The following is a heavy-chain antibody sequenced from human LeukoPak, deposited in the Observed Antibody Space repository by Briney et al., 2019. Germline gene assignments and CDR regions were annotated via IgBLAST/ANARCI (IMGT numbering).Heavy chain of an antibody. CDR1: GFTFSSSW. D-gene: IGHD1-1*01. CDR2: INSDGSST. V-gene: IGHV3-74*01. J-gene: IGHJ4*02. Sequence: SGGSLRLSCAASGFTFSSSWMHWVRQAPGKGLVWVSRINSDGSSTTYADSVKGRFTISRDNAKNTLHLQMNSLRAEDTAVYYCAREGRYSLDYWGQGTLVTVSS. CDR3: AREGRYSLDY.